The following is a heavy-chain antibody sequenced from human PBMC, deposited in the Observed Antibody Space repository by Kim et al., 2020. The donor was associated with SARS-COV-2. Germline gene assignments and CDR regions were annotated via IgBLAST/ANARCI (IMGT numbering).Heavy chain of an antibody. CDR2: IIPIFGTA. D-gene: IGHD6-13*01. V-gene: IGHV1-69*13. Sequence: SVKVSCKASGGTFSSYAISWVRQAPGQGLEWMGGIIPIFGTANYAQKFQGRVTITADESTSTAYMELSSLRSEDTAVYYCARTAAAGIHRTFDYWGQGTLVTVSS. J-gene: IGHJ4*02. CDR1: GGTFSSYA. CDR3: ARTAAAGIHRTFDY.